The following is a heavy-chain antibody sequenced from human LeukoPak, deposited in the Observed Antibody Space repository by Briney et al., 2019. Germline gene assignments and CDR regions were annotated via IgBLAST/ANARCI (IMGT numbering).Heavy chain of an antibody. V-gene: IGHV1-46*01. D-gene: IGHD3-10*01. CDR1: GYTFTSYY. CDR2: INPSGGSI. Sequence: GASVKISCKASGYTFTSYYMHWVRQAPGQGLEWMGIINPSGGSISYAQKFQGRVTMTRDTSTSTVYMELSSLRSEDTAVYYCARGVYYGSGSYFYYYYGMDVWGQGTTVTVSS. J-gene: IGHJ6*02. CDR3: ARGVYYGSGSYFYYYYGMDV.